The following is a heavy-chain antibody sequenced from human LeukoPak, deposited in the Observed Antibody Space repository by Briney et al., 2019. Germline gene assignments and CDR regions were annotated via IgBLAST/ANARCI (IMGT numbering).Heavy chain of an antibody. CDR2: MNPNSGNT. Sequence: ASVKVSCKASGYTFTSYDINWVRQATGQGLEWRGWMNPNSGNTGYAQKFQGRVTMTRNTSISTAYMELSSLRSEDTAVYYCARVRGSGTFWYYFDYWGQGTLVTVSS. CDR1: GYTFTSYD. D-gene: IGHD3-10*01. V-gene: IGHV1-8*01. CDR3: ARVRGSGTFWYYFDY. J-gene: IGHJ4*02.